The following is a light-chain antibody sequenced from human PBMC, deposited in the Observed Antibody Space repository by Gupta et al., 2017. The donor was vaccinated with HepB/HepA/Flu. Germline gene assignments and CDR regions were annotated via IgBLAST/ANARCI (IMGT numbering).Light chain of an antibody. V-gene: IGKV3-11*01. CDR1: QSVGSY. J-gene: IGKJ1*01. CDR2: DAA. CDR3: QQRSNWA. Sequence: VLTQSPDILSLSPGERATLSCRASQSVGSYLAWYQQKPGQAPRLLIYDAANRATGSPARFSGSGSGTDFTLTSRRLEDEDFDVYYGQQRSNWAFGQGTKVEIK.